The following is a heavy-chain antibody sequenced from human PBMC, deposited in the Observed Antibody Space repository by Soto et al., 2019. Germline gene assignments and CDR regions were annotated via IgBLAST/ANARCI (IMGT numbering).Heavy chain of an antibody. Sequence: GASVKVSCKASGYTFTGYFIHWLRLAPGQGPEWMGRINPNSGATNFAQKFQGRVTMTRDTSISAAHMELSRLRSDDTAVYYCARDASGSRIFYYYGMDVWGQGTSVTVS. V-gene: IGHV1-2*06. CDR2: INPNSGAT. CDR1: GYTFTGYF. CDR3: ARDASGSRIFYYYGMDV. D-gene: IGHD3-10*01. J-gene: IGHJ6*02.